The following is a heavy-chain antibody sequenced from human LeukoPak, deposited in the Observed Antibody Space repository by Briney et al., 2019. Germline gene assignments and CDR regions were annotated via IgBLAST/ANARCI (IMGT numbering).Heavy chain of an antibody. Sequence: SETLPLTCTVSGGSISSDAYYWSWIRQHPGKGLEWIGYIYYSGSTYYNPSLKSRVIISKDTSKNQFSLKLSSVTAADTAVYYCVVSAMVIFDYWGQGTLVTVSS. CDR2: IYYSGST. V-gene: IGHV4-31*03. D-gene: IGHD5-18*01. CDR3: VVSAMVIFDY. J-gene: IGHJ4*02. CDR1: GGSISSDAYY.